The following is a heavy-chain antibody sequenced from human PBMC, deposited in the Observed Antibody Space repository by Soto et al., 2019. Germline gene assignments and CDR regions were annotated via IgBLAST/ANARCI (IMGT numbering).Heavy chain of an antibody. V-gene: IGHV1-69*01. CDR1: GGVFRNYA. D-gene: IGHD1-26*01. Sequence: QVQLVQSGAEVQKPGSSVTVSCKASGGVFRNYAINWVRQAPGQGLEWMGGIIPVFGTADYPQKFQGRVTITADETTPTAYMELTSLKIEDTAVYFCARDRWGSYTFDSWGQGTLVTVAS. CDR2: IIPVFGTA. CDR3: ARDRWGSYTFDS. J-gene: IGHJ5*01.